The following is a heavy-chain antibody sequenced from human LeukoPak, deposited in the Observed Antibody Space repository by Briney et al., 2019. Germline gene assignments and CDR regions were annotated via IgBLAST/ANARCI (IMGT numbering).Heavy chain of an antibody. J-gene: IGHJ4*02. Sequence: GGSLRLSCVASGFTFSDYYMSWIRQAPGKGLEWVSYLSPSGTTTYYADSLKGRFTISRDNGKNSLYLQINNLRAEDTAVYYCARETTIRDCWGQGILVTVSS. CDR1: GFTFSDYY. D-gene: IGHD1-1*01. CDR3: ARETTIRDC. CDR2: LSPSGTTT. V-gene: IGHV3-11*01.